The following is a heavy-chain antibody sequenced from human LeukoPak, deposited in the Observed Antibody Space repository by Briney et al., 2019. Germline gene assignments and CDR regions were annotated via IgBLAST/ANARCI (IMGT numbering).Heavy chain of an antibody. Sequence: SETLSLTCTVSGGSISSSSYYWGWIRQPPGKGLEWIGSIYYSGSTYCNPSLKSRVTISVDTSKNQFSLKLSSVTAADTAVYYCARHLGELPTFDYWGQGTLVTVSS. D-gene: IGHD3-16*01. CDR1: GGSISSSSYY. CDR3: ARHLGELPTFDY. V-gene: IGHV4-39*01. J-gene: IGHJ4*02. CDR2: IYYSGST.